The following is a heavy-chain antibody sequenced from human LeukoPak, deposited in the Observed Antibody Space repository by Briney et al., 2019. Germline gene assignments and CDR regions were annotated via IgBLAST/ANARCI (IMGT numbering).Heavy chain of an antibody. CDR2: IYTSGST. V-gene: IGHV4-4*07. CDR1: GGSISNY. Sequence: SETLSLTCTVSGGSISNYWSWIRQPAGKGLEWIGRIYTSGSTYYNPSLKSRVTISVDTSKNQFSLKLSSVTAADTAVYYCAEGGIAAANLDYWGQGTLVTVSS. D-gene: IGHD6-13*01. J-gene: IGHJ4*02. CDR3: AEGGIAAANLDY.